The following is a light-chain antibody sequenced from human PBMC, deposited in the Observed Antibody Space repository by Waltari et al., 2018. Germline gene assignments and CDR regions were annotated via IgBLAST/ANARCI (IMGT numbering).Light chain of an antibody. CDR2: EAS. V-gene: IGKV1-5*03. CDR3: QQHNSYPRT. J-gene: IGKJ1*01. CDR1: EGVSNW. Sequence: DIQMTQSPSTLSASVGDRVTITCRASEGVSNWLAWYQLKPGQAPMLLIHEASTLESGVPSRFSGSGSGTDFTLTISSLQPDDFATYYCQQHNSYPRTFGQGTKVEIK.